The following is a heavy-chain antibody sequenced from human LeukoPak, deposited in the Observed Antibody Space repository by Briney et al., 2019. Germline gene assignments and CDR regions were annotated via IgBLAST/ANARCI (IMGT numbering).Heavy chain of an antibody. CDR3: ARDEAIEYLAVATIDY. V-gene: IGHV3-23*01. CDR1: GFTFSGYA. J-gene: IGHJ4*02. CDR2: FGTDGNT. D-gene: IGHD6-19*01. Sequence: PGGSLRLSCEASGFTFSGYAVSWVRQAPGKGLEWVSGFGTDGNTHYAESVRGRFDISRDTSKTTVYLQMNSLRAEDTALYYCARDEAIEYLAVATIDYWGQGTLVTVSS.